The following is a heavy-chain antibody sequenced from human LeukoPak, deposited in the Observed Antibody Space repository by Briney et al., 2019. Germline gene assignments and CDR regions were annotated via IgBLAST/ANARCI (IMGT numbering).Heavy chain of an antibody. Sequence: ASVKVSCKASGYTFTGYYMHWVRQAPGQGLEWMGWINPNSGATNHAQKFQGRVTMTRDTSITTAYMDLSRLRSDDTAVYYCARGVGGNARWRNFDWSKKIPMRDYFDYWGQGTLVTVSS. D-gene: IGHD3-9*01. J-gene: IGHJ4*02. CDR3: ARGVGGNARWRNFDWSKKIPMRDYFDY. CDR2: INPNSGAT. CDR1: GYTFTGYY. V-gene: IGHV1-2*02.